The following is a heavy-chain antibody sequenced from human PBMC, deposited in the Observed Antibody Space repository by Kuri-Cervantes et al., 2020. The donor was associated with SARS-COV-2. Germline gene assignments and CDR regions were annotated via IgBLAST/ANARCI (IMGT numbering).Heavy chain of an antibody. Sequence: GGSLRLSCAASGFTFSSYWMSWVRQAPGKGLEWVANIKQDGSEKYYVDSVKGRFTISRDNAKNSLYLQVNSLRAEDTAVYYCAKDREYSSSIGQVDYWGQGTLVTVSS. V-gene: IGHV3-7*05. CDR2: IKQDGSEK. D-gene: IGHD6-6*01. J-gene: IGHJ4*02. CDR1: GFTFSSYW. CDR3: AKDREYSSSIGQVDY.